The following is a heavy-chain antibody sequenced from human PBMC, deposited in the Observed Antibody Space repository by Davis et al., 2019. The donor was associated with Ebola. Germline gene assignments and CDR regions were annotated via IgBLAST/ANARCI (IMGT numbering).Heavy chain of an antibody. CDR3: AKSWVDGYNPFDY. CDR1: GFTFDDYT. CDR2: ISWDCGST. Sequence: PGGSLRLSCAASGFTFDDYTMHWVRQAPGKGLEWVSLISWDCGSTYYADSVNGRFTISRDNSKNSLYLQMNSLRTEDTALYYCAKSWVDGYNPFDYWGQGTLVTVSS. J-gene: IGHJ4*02. V-gene: IGHV3-43*01. D-gene: IGHD5-24*01.